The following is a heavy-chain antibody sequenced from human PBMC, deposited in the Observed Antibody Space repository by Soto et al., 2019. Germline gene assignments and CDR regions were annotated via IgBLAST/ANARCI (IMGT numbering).Heavy chain of an antibody. CDR2: VSHDGRNT. CDR3: AKGGPQWLVTSAFNY. J-gene: IGHJ4*02. CDR1: GFTFSDYA. V-gene: IGHV3-30*18. D-gene: IGHD6-19*01. Sequence: VQLVESGGGVVQPGRSLRLSCAASGFTFSDYAMHWVRQAPGKGLEWVAVVSHDGRNTHYADSVKGRFTISRDSSKNTVSLELPSLRAEDTAVYYCAKGGPQWLVTSAFNYWGQGALVTVSS.